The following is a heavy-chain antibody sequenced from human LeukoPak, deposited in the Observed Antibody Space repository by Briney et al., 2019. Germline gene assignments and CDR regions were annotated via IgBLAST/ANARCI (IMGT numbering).Heavy chain of an antibody. D-gene: IGHD3-22*01. CDR3: ARRRYYDSSGYTYYFDY. V-gene: IGHV5-51*01. CDR2: IYPGDSDT. J-gene: IGHJ4*02. Sequence: PGESLKISCKGSGYSFTSYWIGWVRQMPGKGLEWMGIIYPGDSDTRYSPSFQGQVTISADKSISTAYLQWSSLKASDTAMYYCARRRYYDSSGYTYYFDYWGQGTLVTVSS. CDR1: GYSFTSYW.